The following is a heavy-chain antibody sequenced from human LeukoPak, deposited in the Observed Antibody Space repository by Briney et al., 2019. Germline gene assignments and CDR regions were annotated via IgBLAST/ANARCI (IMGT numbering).Heavy chain of an antibody. CDR2: IYSGGST. V-gene: IGHV3-53*01. D-gene: IGHD6-13*01. J-gene: IGHJ4*02. CDR3: ARGYSSSWYVY. Sequence: PGGSLRLSCAASVFTVSSSYMNWVRQAPGKGLEWVSVIYSGGSTYYADSVKGRFTISRDNSKNTLYLQMNSLRAEDTAVYYCARGYSSSWYVYWGPGTLVTVSS. CDR1: VFTVSSSY.